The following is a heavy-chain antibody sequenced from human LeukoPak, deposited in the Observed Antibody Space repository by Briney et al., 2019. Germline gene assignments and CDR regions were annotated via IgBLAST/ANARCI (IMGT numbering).Heavy chain of an antibody. V-gene: IGHV3-15*01. Sequence: GGSLRLSCAGSGFTFSQDWMSWVRQVPGKGLEWLGLIKNKLDGGTTDYAVTVKGRFTISRDDSKNTLFLQMNRLKTGDTAVYYCSKYNSYDGLDYWGQGTLVTVSS. J-gene: IGHJ4*02. CDR2: IKNKLDGGTT. CDR1: GFTFSQDW. D-gene: IGHD1-1*01. CDR3: SKYNSYDGLDY.